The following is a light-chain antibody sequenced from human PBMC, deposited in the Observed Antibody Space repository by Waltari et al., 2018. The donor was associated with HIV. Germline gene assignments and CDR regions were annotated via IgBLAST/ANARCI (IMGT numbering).Light chain of an antibody. CDR3: QSADSSGGFRV. J-gene: IGLJ3*02. Sequence: SYELTQPPSVSVSPGQTATITCSGDSLSGQYAYWYQQKPGQAPVAIIYKDTERPSGSPERCSGSRSGTTVTLIISEAQTEDEADYYCQSADSSGGFRVFGGGTRLSVL. CDR2: KDT. V-gene: IGLV3-25*03. CDR1: SLSGQY.